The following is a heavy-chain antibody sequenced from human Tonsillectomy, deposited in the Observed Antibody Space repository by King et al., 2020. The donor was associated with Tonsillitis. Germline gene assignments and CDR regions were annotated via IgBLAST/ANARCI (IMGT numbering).Heavy chain of an antibody. Sequence: LQLQESGPGLVKPSETLSLTCTVSGGSISSSSYYWGWIRQPPGKGLEWIGSIYYSGSTYYNPSLKSRVTISIDTSKNQFSLKLTSVTAADTAVYYCARRRTTVDGDWFDPWGHGTLVTVSS. CDR1: GGSISSSSYY. CDR2: IYYSGST. CDR3: ARRRTTVDGDWFDP. D-gene: IGHD4-17*01. V-gene: IGHV4-39*01. J-gene: IGHJ5*02.